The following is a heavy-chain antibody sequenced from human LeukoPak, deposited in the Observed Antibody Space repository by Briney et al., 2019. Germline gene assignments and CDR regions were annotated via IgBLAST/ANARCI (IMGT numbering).Heavy chain of an antibody. V-gene: IGHV3-7*01. D-gene: IGHD1-1*01. CDR2: INQDGSAR. Sequence: SGGSLRLSCAASGFMSSTFWMSWVHQVPGKGLEWVANINQDGSARTSVDSLKGRFTISRDNAKNSVYLQMNSLRAEDTAVYYCARDERVTGRTWTYYYMDVWGKGVAVTVSS. CDR1: GFMSSTFW. J-gene: IGHJ6*03. CDR3: ARDERVTGRTWTYYYMDV.